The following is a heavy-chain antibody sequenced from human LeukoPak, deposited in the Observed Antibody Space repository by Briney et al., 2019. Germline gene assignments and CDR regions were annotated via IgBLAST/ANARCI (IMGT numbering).Heavy chain of an antibody. V-gene: IGHV1-18*01. J-gene: IGHJ5*02. CDR1: GYTFTSYG. Sequence: ASVKVSCKASGYTFTSYGISWVRQAPGQGLEWMGWISAYNGNTNYAQKLQGRVTMTTDTSTSTAYMELRSLRSDDTAVYYCARDYDFWIGYPTGDWFDPWGQGTLVTVSS. CDR3: ARDYDFWIGYPTGDWFDP. D-gene: IGHD3-3*01. CDR2: ISAYNGNT.